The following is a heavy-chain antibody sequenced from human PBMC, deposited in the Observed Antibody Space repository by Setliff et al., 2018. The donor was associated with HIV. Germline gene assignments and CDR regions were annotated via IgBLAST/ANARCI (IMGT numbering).Heavy chain of an antibody. D-gene: IGHD3-22*01. V-gene: IGHV3-23*01. J-gene: IGHJ3*02. CDR2: ITGSSDRT. CDR1: GFTFDTYA. Sequence: GESLKISCSPSGFTFDTYAMSWVRQAPGKGLEWVSAITGSSDRTWYIDSVKGRFTISRDNSKKMLYLQMNNVRAEDTALYYCAKDEKFPDDIFDIWGQGTMVTVSS. CDR3: AKDEKFPDDIFDI.